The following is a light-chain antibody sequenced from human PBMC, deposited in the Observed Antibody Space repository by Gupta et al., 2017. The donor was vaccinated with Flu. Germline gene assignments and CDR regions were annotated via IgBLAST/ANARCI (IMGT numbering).Light chain of an antibody. CDR2: KAS. CDR3: QQDNFVPFV. V-gene: IGKV1-5*03. Sequence: PSTLSASVGDRVTVTCRASQNINGRVAWYQQKPGRAPKLLIYKASSVESGVPSRFSGSGSGTEFTLTIDNLQPDDFATYYCQQDNFVPFVFGRGTKVDI. J-gene: IGKJ1*01. CDR1: QNINGR.